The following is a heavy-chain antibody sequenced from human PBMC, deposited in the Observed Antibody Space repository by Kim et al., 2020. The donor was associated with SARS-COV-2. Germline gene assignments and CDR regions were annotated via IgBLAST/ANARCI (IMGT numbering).Heavy chain of an antibody. V-gene: IGHV4-34*01. D-gene: IGHD3-10*01. CDR3: ARRFVGSAPRGSQGWN. Sequence: SETLSLTCAAYGGSFSDYYWNWIRQSPGKGLEWIGEISHSGSTIYTPSLKSRVAMSVDTSKNQFSLRLGSVTAADTAVYYCARRFVGSAPRGSQGWNWG. CDR1: GGSFSDYY. CDR2: ISHSGST. J-gene: IGHJ1*01.